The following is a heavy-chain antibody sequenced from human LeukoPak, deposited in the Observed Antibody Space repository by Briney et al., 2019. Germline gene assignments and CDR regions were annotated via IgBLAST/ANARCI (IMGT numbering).Heavy chain of an antibody. CDR1: GFTFSSYA. CDR3: ASSRDYYDSTFQH. Sequence: GGSLRLSCAASGFTFSSYAMRWVRQAPGKGLEWVAVISYDGSNKYYADSVKGRFTISRDNSKNTLYLQMNSLRAEDTAVYYCASSRDYYDSTFQHWGQGTLVTVSS. J-gene: IGHJ1*01. D-gene: IGHD3-22*01. V-gene: IGHV3-30*04. CDR2: ISYDGSNK.